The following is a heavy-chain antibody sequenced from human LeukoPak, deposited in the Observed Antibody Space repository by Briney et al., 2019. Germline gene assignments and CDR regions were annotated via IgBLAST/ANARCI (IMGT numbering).Heavy chain of an antibody. CDR1: GGSVSRGSYY. D-gene: IGHD3-10*01. CDR2: IYNSGST. Sequence: SETLSLTCIVSGGSVSRGSYYWSWIRQPAGRGLEWMGRIYNSGSTNYNPSLKSRVTISTDMSKNQISLKLSSVTAADTAVYYCARQTFGALYFDSWGQGTLVIVSS. CDR3: ARQTFGALYFDS. V-gene: IGHV4-61*02. J-gene: IGHJ4*02.